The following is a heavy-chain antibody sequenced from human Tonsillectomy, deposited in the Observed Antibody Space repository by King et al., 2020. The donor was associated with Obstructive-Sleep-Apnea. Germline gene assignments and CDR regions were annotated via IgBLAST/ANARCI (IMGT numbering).Heavy chain of an antibody. D-gene: IGHD3-9*01. J-gene: IGHJ4*02. CDR3: IWYYDTLTGYSPRDY. V-gene: IGHV3-49*03. CDR1: GFTFGDYA. Sequence: LVQSGGGLVQPGRSLKLSCIASGFTFGDYAMSWFRQAPGKGLEWVGFIRRKVYGGTTEYAASVKDRFTISRDDSKSIAYLQINSLKTEDTAVYYCIWYYDTLTGYSPRDYWGQGTLVTVSS. CDR2: IRRKVYGGTT.